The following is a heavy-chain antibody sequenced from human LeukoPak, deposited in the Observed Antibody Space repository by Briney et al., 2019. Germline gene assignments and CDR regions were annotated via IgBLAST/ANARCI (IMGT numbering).Heavy chain of an antibody. CDR3: ASSGDSSGPDY. CDR2: INPSGGST. Sequence: ASVNVSCKASGYTFTRYYMHWVRQAPGQGLEWMGIINPSGGSTSYAQKFQGRVTMTRDTSTSTVYMELSSLRSEDTAVYYCASSGDSSGPDYWGQGTLVTVSS. CDR1: GYTFTRYY. D-gene: IGHD3-22*01. V-gene: IGHV1-46*01. J-gene: IGHJ4*02.